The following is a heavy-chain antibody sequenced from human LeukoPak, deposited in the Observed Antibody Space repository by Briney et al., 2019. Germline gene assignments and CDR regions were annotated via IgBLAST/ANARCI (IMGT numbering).Heavy chain of an antibody. J-gene: IGHJ4*02. CDR1: GFTFSSHG. CDR2: IIPSGHTT. Sequence: PGGSLRLSCAASGFTFSSHGMNWVRQAPGKGLEWVSGIIPSGHTTYYADSVRGRFTISRDNSRNTLYLQMNSLRAEDTAVYYCAREGRDWNSYYFDYWGQGTLVTVSS. CDR3: AREGRDWNSYYFDY. V-gene: IGHV3-23*01. D-gene: IGHD1-7*01.